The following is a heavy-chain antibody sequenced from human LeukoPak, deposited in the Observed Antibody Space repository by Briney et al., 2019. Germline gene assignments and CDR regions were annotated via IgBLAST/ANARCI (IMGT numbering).Heavy chain of an antibody. CDR2: ISGSGGST. D-gene: IGHD3-22*01. J-gene: IGHJ4*02. Sequence: GGSLRLSCAASGFTFSTYGMNWVRQAPGKGLEWVSAISGSGGSTYYADSVKGRFTISRDNSKNTLYLQMNSLRAEDTAVYYCAKTPYYYDSSGYYFLYWGQGTLVTVSS. CDR3: AKTPYYYDSSGYYFLY. V-gene: IGHV3-23*01. CDR1: GFTFSTYG.